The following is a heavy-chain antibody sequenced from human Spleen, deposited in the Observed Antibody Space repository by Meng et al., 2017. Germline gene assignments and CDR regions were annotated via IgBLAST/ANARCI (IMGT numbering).Heavy chain of an antibody. J-gene: IGHJ4*01. Sequence: EVQLVASGGGFVKPWGSLRLSCAASGFTFSNAWMTWVRQASGKGLEWIGRMKSNVDGGTVDYAAAVKGRFFISRDDSENTFYLQMNSLKTEDTAVYYCSGHVDYWGHGTLVTVSS. CDR1: GFTFSNAW. CDR2: MKSNVDGGTV. V-gene: IGHV3-15*01. CDR3: SGHVDY.